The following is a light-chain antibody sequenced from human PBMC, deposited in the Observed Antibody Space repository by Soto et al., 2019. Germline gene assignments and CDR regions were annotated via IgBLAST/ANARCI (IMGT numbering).Light chain of an antibody. J-gene: IGKJ4*01. CDR1: QTVSNTY. CDR3: QKYGALPPT. CDR2: GAS. V-gene: IGKV3-20*01. Sequence: EIVLTQFPGALSLSPGERVTLSCRASQTVSNTYLAWYQQKSGQAPKFLIYGASNRATGIPDRFSGSGSGTDFTLTISRLEPEAFAVYYCQKYGALPPTFGGGTKVEIK.